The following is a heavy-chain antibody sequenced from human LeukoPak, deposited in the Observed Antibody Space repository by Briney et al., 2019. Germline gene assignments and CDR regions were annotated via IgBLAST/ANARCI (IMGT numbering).Heavy chain of an antibody. Sequence: PGGSLRLSCAASGFIFSSYDMWWVRQVSGKGLEWVSTINRLGDTYYADSVKGRFTISRENDRNSLYLQINNLRAGDTAVYYCAREARGSNWQNTDYWGQGTLVTVSS. J-gene: IGHJ4*02. V-gene: IGHV3-13*04. D-gene: IGHD6-13*01. CDR3: AREARGSNWQNTDY. CDR1: GFIFSSYD. CDR2: INRLGDT.